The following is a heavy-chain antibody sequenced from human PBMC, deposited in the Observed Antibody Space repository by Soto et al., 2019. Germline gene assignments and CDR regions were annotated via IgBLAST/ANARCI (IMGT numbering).Heavy chain of an antibody. CDR3: FRDVGD. D-gene: IGHD3-3*01. CDR1: GNIFTSQY. V-gene: IGHV1-46*03. J-gene: IGHJ4*02. CDR2: INPSGGRT. Sequence: QVQLVQSGAEVKKPGASVKVSCKVSGNIFTSQYMQWVRQAPGQGLEWMAMINPSGGRTSYAQMFQGRVTMTRDTSTSTVHMELSSLRSEDTAVYYCFRDVGDWGQGTLVTVSS.